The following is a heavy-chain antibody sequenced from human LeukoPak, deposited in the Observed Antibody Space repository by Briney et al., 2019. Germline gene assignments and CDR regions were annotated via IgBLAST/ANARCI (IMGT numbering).Heavy chain of an antibody. CDR2: ISYDGSNK. CDR1: GFTFTSYA. J-gene: IGHJ4*02. Sequence: GGSLRLSCGASGFTFTSYAMSWVRQAPGKGLEWVAVISYDGSNKYYADSVKGRFTISRDNSKNTLYLQMNSLRAEDTAVYYCARSQYSSGWFDYWGQGTLVTVSS. D-gene: IGHD6-19*01. V-gene: IGHV3-30*04. CDR3: ARSQYSSGWFDY.